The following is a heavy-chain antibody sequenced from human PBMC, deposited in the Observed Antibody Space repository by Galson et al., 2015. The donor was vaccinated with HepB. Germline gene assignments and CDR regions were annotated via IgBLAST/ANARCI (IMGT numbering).Heavy chain of an antibody. CDR2: IWKDGSNK. D-gene: IGHD6-13*01. J-gene: IGHJ4*02. Sequence: SLRLSCAASGFDFGNYGMHWVRQAPGKGLEWMALIWKDGSNKHYADSLKGRFRISRDNAKNTLFLEADSVRAEDTAVYYCAREDATITVAALEYWGPGVLVTASS. CDR3: AREDATITVAALEY. CDR1: GFDFGNYG. V-gene: IGHV3-33*01.